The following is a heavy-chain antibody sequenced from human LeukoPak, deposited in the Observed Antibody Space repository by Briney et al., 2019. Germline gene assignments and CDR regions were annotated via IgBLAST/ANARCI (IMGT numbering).Heavy chain of an antibody. CDR1: GGTFSSYA. D-gene: IGHD3-3*01. Sequence: SVKVSCKASGGTFSSYAISWVRQAPGQGREWMGGSIPIFGTANYAQKFQGRGTITADESTSAAYMELSSLRSEDTAVYYCTRGVLRFSEWLLYWGQGTLVTVSS. J-gene: IGHJ4*02. V-gene: IGHV1-69*13. CDR2: SIPIFGTA. CDR3: TRGVLRFSEWLLY.